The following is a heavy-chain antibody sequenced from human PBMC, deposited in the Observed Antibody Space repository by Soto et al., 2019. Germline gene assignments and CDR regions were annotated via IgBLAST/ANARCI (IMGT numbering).Heavy chain of an antibody. CDR2: IIPMSGVT. V-gene: IGHV1-69*01. Sequence: QVQLVQSGAEVKKPGSSVKVSCKASGGAFTTYCFSWVKQAPGQGPEWMGEIIPMSGVTNYAQSFQGRVTITADESSNTRYIEIIGLRSEDTAVYYCARLPQCSGGTCYQFDYWGQGTLVTVSS. D-gene: IGHD2-15*01. CDR1: GGAFTTYC. CDR3: ARLPQCSGGTCYQFDY. J-gene: IGHJ4*02.